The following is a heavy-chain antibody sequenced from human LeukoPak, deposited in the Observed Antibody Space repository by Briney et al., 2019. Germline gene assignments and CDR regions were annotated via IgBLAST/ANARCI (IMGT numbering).Heavy chain of an antibody. Sequence: GGSLRLSCVASGFTFSSNVLNWVRQAPGKGLEWVSVSGTYGRTQYAASVKGRFTISRDSSKNKLYLQINRLRVEDKAVYYCARGMDGYGPDAFDNWGQGTMVTVSS. D-gene: IGHD5-24*01. V-gene: IGHV3-23*01. CDR3: ARGMDGYGPDAFDN. CDR1: GFTFSSNV. J-gene: IGHJ3*02. CDR2: SGTYGRT.